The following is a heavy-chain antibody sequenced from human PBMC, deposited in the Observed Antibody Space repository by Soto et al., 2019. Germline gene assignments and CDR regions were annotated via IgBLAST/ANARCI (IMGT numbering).Heavy chain of an antibody. Sequence: SETLSLTCTVSGGSISSYYWSWIRQPPGKGLEWIGYIYYSGSTNYNPSLKSRVTISVDTSKNQFSLKLSSVTAADTAVYYCARDLDYFQHWGQGTLVTVSS. CDR1: GGSISSYY. D-gene: IGHD1-1*01. CDR2: IYYSGST. V-gene: IGHV4-59*01. CDR3: ARDLDYFQH. J-gene: IGHJ1*01.